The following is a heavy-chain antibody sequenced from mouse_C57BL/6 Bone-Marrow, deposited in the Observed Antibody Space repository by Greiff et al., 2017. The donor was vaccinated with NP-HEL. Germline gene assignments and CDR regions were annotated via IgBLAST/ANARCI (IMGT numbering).Heavy chain of an antibody. V-gene: IGHV7-3*01. J-gene: IGHJ2*01. CDR3: ARYSNYLDY. CDR1: GFTFTDYY. CDR2: FRNKANGYTT. Sequence: EVKLVESGGGLVQPGGSLSLSCAASGFTFTDYYMSWVRQPPGKALEWLGFFRNKANGYTTEYSASVKGRFTISRDNSQSILYLQMNALRAEDSATYYCARYSNYLDYRGQGTTLTGSS.